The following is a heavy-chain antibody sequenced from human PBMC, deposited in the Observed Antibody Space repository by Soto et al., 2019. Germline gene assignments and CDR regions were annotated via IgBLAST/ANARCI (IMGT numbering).Heavy chain of an antibody. CDR2: IYYSGST. Sequence: QLQLQESGPGLVKPSETLSLTCTVSGGSISSSSYYWGWIRQPPGKGLEWIGSIYYSGSTYYNPSLKCRVTKPVDTSKNKFSRKLSSVTAADTAVYYCARSDSSCYYYVFPAFDIWGQGTMVTVSS. V-gene: IGHV4-39*01. CDR3: ARSDSSCYYYVFPAFDI. D-gene: IGHD3-22*01. J-gene: IGHJ3*02. CDR1: GGSISSSSYY.